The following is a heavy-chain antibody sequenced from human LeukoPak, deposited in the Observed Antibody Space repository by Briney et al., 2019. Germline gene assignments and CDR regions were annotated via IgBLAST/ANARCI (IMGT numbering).Heavy chain of an antibody. CDR2: INPSGGST. CDR1: VYTFTSYY. Sequence: ASVKVSCEASVYTFTSYYMHCVRQAPGQGLEWMGIINPSGGSTSYAQKFQGRVTMTRDMSTSTVYMELGSLRSEDTAVYYCARSLSYFDYWGQGTLVTVSS. V-gene: IGHV1-46*01. CDR3: ARSLSYFDY. J-gene: IGHJ4*02.